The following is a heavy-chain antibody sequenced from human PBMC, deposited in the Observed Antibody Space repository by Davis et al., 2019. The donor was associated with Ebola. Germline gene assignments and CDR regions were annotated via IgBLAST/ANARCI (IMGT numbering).Heavy chain of an antibody. CDR2: INPNSGGT. J-gene: IGHJ4*02. D-gene: IGHD6-13*01. Sequence: ASVKVSCKASGYTFTGYYMHWVRQAPGQGLEWMGWINPNSGGTNYAQKFQGRITMTRDTSISTAYMELSRLRSDDTAMYYCARDPSTSSWYVDSWGQGALVTVSS. CDR3: ARDPSTSSWYVDS. V-gene: IGHV1-2*02. CDR1: GYTFTGYY.